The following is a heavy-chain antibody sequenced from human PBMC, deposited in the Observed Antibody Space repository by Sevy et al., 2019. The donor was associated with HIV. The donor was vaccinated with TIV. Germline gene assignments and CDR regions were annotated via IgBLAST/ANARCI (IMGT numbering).Heavy chain of an antibody. CDR3: AKDIRGYSGYNLGGFDY. CDR2: ITWDGGST. Sequence: GGSLRLSCAASGFTFDDYAMHWVRQTPGKGLEWVSLITWDGGSTFYADSVKGRFTISRDNSKNSLYLQMNSLRTEDTALYYCAKDIRGYSGYNLGGFDYWGQRTLVTVSS. CDR1: GFTFDDYA. V-gene: IGHV3-43D*03. D-gene: IGHD5-12*01. J-gene: IGHJ4*02.